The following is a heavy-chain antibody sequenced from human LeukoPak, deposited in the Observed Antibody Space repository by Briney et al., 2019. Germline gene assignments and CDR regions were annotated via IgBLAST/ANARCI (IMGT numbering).Heavy chain of an antibody. CDR3: VKEHCSSTSCFYFDY. D-gene: IGHD2-2*01. CDR2: IGGNGGST. V-gene: IGHV3-64D*06. J-gene: IGHJ4*02. Sequence: GGPLRLLCSASGFTFSNFGMHWVRQAPGKGLEYVSAIGGNGGSTHYADSVKGRFTISRDNSKNTLYLQMTSLKAEDTAVYYCVKEHCSSTSCFYFDYWGQGTLVTVSS. CDR1: GFTFSNFG.